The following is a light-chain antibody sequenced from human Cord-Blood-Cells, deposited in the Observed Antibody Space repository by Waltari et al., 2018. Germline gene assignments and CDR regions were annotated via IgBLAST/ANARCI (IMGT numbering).Light chain of an antibody. CDR3: QQHYSTPLT. J-gene: IGKJ4*01. CDR2: WAS. Sequence: DIVLTNSPASLAVSLVERGTINTKSSKIVLCSSSIKNYLAWYQQKPGQPPKLLIYWASTRQSGVPARFSGSGSGTDFTLTISSLQAEDVAVYYCQQHYSTPLTFGGGTKVEIK. CDR1: KIVLCSSSIKNY. V-gene: IGKV4-1*01.